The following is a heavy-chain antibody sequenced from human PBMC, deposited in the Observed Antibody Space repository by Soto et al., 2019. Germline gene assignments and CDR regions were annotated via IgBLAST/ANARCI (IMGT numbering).Heavy chain of an antibody. CDR3: ARARKGRAARQNARWFDP. CDR2: MNPNSGNT. CDR1: GYTFTSYD. D-gene: IGHD6-6*01. Sequence: QVQLVQSGAEVKKPGASVKVSCKASGYTFTSYDINWVRQATGQGLEWMGWMNPNSGNTGYAQKFQGRVTMTRNTSISTAYMELSSLRSADTAVYYCARARKGRAARQNARWFDPWGQGTLVTVSS. J-gene: IGHJ5*02. V-gene: IGHV1-8*01.